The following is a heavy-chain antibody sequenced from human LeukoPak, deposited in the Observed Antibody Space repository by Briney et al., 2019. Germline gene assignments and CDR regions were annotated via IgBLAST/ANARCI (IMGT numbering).Heavy chain of an antibody. V-gene: IGHV3-15*01. J-gene: IGHJ4*02. CDR2: IKSKTDGGTT. D-gene: IGHD3-10*01. CDR1: GFTFSNAW. CDR3: TTDPSSGALFDH. Sequence: GGSLRLSCAASGFTFSNAWMSWVRQAPGKGLEWVGRIKSKTDGGTTDYAAPVKGRFTISRDDSKNTLYLQMNSLKTEDTAVYYCTTDPSSGALFDHWGQGTLVTVSS.